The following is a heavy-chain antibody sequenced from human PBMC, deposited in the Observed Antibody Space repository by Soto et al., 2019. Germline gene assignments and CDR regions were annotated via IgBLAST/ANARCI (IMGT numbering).Heavy chain of an antibody. CDR1: GYSFTSYW. CDR2: IYPGDSDT. J-gene: IGHJ6*02. V-gene: IGHV5-51*01. D-gene: IGHD3-22*01. Sequence: GESLKISCKGSGYSFTSYWIGWVRQMPGKGLEWMGIIYPGDSDTRYSPSFQGQVTISADKSISTAYLQWSSLKASDTAMYYCATHHYDSSGYYYGMDVWGQGTTVTVSS. CDR3: ATHHYDSSGYYYGMDV.